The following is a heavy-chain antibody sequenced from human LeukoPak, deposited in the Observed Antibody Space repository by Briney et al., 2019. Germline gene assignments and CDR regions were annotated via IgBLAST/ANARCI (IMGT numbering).Heavy chain of an antibody. CDR1: GGSISSYY. Sequence: SETLSLTCTVSGGSISSYYWSSIRQPPGKGLELIGYIYYSGSTNYNPSLKSRVTISVDTSKNQFSLKLSSVTAADTAVYYCARGLYDSSGENAFDIWGQGTMVTVSS. CDR3: ARGLYDSSGENAFDI. J-gene: IGHJ3*02. D-gene: IGHD3-22*01. CDR2: IYYSGST. V-gene: IGHV4-59*01.